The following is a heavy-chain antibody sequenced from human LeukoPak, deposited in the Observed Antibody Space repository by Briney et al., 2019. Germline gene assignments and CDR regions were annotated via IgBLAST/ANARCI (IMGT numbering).Heavy chain of an antibody. CDR1: GFTFSNYW. Sequence: GGSLRLSCAASGFTFSNYWMSWVRQAPGKGLEWVANIKEDGSEKYYVDSVKGRFTISRDNAKNTLYLQMNSLRAEDTAVYYCARGGLPYGMDVWGQGTTVTVSS. CDR2: IKEDGSEK. CDR3: ARGGLPYGMDV. J-gene: IGHJ6*02. V-gene: IGHV3-7*01. D-gene: IGHD4-11*01.